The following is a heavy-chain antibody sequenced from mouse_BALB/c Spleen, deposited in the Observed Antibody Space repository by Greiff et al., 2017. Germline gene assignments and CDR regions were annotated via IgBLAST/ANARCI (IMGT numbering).Heavy chain of an antibody. D-gene: IGHD1-1*01. CDR1: GFTFSSYG. J-gene: IGHJ4*01. V-gene: IGHV5-6*01. CDR2: ISSGGSYT. Sequence: EVKLVESGGDLVKPGGSLKLSCAASGFTFSSYGMSWVRQTPDKRLEWVATISSGGSYTYYPDSVKGRFTISRDNAKNTLYLQMSSLKSEDTAVYYCARQHYGCKYHGYALDYWGQGTSVTVSS. CDR3: ARQHYGCKYHGYALDY.